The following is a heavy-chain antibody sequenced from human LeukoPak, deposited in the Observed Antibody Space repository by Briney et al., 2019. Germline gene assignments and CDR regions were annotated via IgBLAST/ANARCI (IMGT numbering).Heavy chain of an antibody. V-gene: IGHV3-48*04. CDR2: ISSSSNTI. J-gene: IGHJ4*02. Sequence: GGSLRLSCAASGFTFSSYNMNWVRQAPGKGLEWVSYISSSSNTIYYADSVKGRFTISRDNAKNSLYLQMNSLRAEDTAVYYCARDQQQLVPNDYFDYWGQGTLVTVSS. D-gene: IGHD6-13*01. CDR1: GFTFSSYN. CDR3: ARDQQQLVPNDYFDY.